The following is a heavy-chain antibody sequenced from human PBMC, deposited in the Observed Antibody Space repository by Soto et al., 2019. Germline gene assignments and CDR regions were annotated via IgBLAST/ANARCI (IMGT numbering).Heavy chain of an antibody. D-gene: IGHD4-17*01. Sequence: PSETLSLTCTVSGGSFSSGDYYWSWVRQPPGKGLEWIGYIYYTGSTFNNPSLKGRVSISIDTSKTQFSLKLSSVTAADTAVYYCARIHFGDEPSYYYYGMDVWGQGTTVTVSS. V-gene: IGHV4-30-4*01. CDR2: IYYTGST. CDR1: GGSFSSGDYY. J-gene: IGHJ6*02. CDR3: ARIHFGDEPSYYYYGMDV.